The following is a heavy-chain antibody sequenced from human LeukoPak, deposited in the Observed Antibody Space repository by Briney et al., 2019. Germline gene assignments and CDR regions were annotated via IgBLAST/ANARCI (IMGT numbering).Heavy chain of an antibody. CDR2: MNPNSGNT. V-gene: IGHV1-8*01. CDR1: GYTFTSYD. CDR3: ARALATGYSSSRVVDY. J-gene: IGHJ4*02. D-gene: IGHD6-13*01. Sequence: ASVKVSCKASGYTFTSYDINWVRQATGQGLEWMGWMNPNSGNTGYAQKFQGRVTMTRNTSISTAYMELSSLRSEDTAVYYCARALATGYSSSRVVDYWGQGTLVTVST.